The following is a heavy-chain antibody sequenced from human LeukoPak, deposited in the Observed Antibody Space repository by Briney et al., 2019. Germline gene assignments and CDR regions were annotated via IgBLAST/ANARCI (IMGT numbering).Heavy chain of an antibody. V-gene: IGHV1-69*01. Sequence: ASVRVSCKASGGTFSSYAISWVRQAPGQGLEWMGGIIPIFGTANCAQKFQGRVTITADESTSTAYMELSSLRSEDTAVYYCARDNRGITMVRGVSDYYYYYYMDVWGKGTTVTISS. D-gene: IGHD3-10*01. CDR1: GGTFSSYA. J-gene: IGHJ6*03. CDR3: ARDNRGITMVRGVSDYYYYYYMDV. CDR2: IIPIFGTA.